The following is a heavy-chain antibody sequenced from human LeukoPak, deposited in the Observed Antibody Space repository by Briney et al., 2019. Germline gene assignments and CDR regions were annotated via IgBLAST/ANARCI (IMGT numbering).Heavy chain of an antibody. V-gene: IGHV3-48*02. Sequence: GGSLRLSCAASGFTVSSYSMNWVRQAPGKGLEWVSYISSSSSTIYYADSVKGRFTISRDNAKNSLYLQMNSLRDEDTAVYYCARDLGELELYYFDYWGQGTLVTVSS. D-gene: IGHD1-26*01. CDR2: ISSSSSTI. CDR3: ARDLGELELYYFDY. J-gene: IGHJ4*02. CDR1: GFTVSSYS.